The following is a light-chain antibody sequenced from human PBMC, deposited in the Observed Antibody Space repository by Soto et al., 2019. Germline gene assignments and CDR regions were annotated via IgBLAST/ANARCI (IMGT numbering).Light chain of an antibody. J-gene: IGKJ1*01. CDR1: QRVSSSY. Sequence: EIVLTQSPGTLSLSPGERATLSCRASQRVSSSYLAWYQQKPVQAPRLLIYGASSRATGIPDRFSGSGSGTDFTLTISRLEPEDFAVYYCQQYGSSRAFGQGTKVEIK. V-gene: IGKV3-20*01. CDR2: GAS. CDR3: QQYGSSRA.